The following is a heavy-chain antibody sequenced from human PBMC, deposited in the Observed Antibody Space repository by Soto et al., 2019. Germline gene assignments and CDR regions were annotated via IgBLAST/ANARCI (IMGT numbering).Heavy chain of an antibody. Sequence: GGSLRLSCAASGFTFSSYAMSWVRQAPGKGLEWVSAISGSGGSTYYADSVKGRFTISRDNSKNTLYLQMNSLRAEDTAVYYCAKVPYYYDSSGYYWRDTYYFDYWGQGTLVTVSS. CDR1: GFTFSSYA. D-gene: IGHD3-22*01. CDR3: AKVPYYYDSSGYYWRDTYYFDY. J-gene: IGHJ4*02. CDR2: ISGSGGST. V-gene: IGHV3-23*01.